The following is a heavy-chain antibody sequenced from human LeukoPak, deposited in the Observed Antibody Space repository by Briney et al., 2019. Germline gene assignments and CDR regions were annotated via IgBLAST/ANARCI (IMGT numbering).Heavy chain of an antibody. D-gene: IGHD6-13*01. CDR1: GFTFSSYA. CDR3: ARGAAAGSLGFDY. J-gene: IGHJ4*02. Sequence: GGSLRLSCAASGFTFSSYAMSWVRQAPGKGLEWISTISGSGSTTYYGDSVKGRFTISRDNAKNSLYLQMNSLRAEDTAVYYCARGAAAGSLGFDYWGQGTLVTVSS. CDR2: ISGSGSTT. V-gene: IGHV3-23*01.